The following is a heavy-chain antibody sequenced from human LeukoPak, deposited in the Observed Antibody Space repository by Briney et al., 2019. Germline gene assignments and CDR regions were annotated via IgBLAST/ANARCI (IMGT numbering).Heavy chain of an antibody. D-gene: IGHD3-22*01. J-gene: IGHJ4*02. Sequence: GGSLRLSCAASGFTFSSYSMNWVRQAPGKGLEWVSSISGSSTYIYYTDSVKGRFTISRDNAKNSLYLQMNSLRAEDTAVYYCARDGYYDSSGYSDYWGQGTLVTVSS. CDR1: GFTFSSYS. V-gene: IGHV3-21*01. CDR3: ARDGYYDSSGYSDY. CDR2: ISGSSTYI.